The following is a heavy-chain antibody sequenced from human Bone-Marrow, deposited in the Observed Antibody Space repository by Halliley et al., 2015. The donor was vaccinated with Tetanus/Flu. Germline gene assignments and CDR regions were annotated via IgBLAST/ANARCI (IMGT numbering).Heavy chain of an antibody. D-gene: IGHD6-19*01. V-gene: IGHV4-59*01. J-gene: IGHJ5*02. CDR1: GGSISSYY. CDR3: ARAGGWSTNWFGP. CDR2: IYYNGST. Sequence: LRLSCTVSGGSISSYYWGWIRQPPGKGLEWIGYIYYNGSTDYYPSLKSRVTISVHTSKNQFSLKLSSVTAADTAVYYCARAGGWSTNWFGPWGQGTLVTVSS.